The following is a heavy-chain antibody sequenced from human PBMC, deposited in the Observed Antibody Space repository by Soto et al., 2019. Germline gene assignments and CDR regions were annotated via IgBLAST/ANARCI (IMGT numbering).Heavy chain of an antibody. J-gene: IGHJ5*02. D-gene: IGHD4-17*01. CDR1: GGTFSSYA. CDR3: ARDSTTVTTACWFDP. Sequence: QVQLVQSGAEVKKPGSSVKVSRKASGGTFSSYAISWVRQAPGQGLEWMGGIIPIFGTANYAQKFQGRVTITADESTSTAYMELSSLRSEDTAVYYCARDSTTVTTACWFDPWGQGTLVTVSS. V-gene: IGHV1-69*01. CDR2: IIPIFGTA.